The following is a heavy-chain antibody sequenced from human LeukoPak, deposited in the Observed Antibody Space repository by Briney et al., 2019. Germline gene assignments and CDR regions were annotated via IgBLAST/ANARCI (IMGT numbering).Heavy chain of an antibody. CDR3: AKDISDDSSASFDY. CDR2: ISWNSGSI. CDR1: GFTFDDYA. D-gene: IGHD3-22*01. Sequence: GGSLRLSCAASGFTFDDYAMHWVRQAPGKGLEWVSGISWNSGSIGYADSVKGRFTISRDNAKNSLYLQMNSLGAEDTALYYCAKDISDDSSASFDYWGQGTLVTVSS. J-gene: IGHJ4*02. V-gene: IGHV3-9*01.